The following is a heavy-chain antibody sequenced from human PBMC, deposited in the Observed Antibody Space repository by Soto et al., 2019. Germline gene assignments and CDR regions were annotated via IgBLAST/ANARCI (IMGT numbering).Heavy chain of an antibody. V-gene: IGHV1-18*01. Sequence: ASVKVSCKASGYTFTSYGISWVRQAPGQGLERMGWISTYNGNTNYAQKLQGRFTMTTDTSTSTAYMELRSLRSDDTAVYYCARALGAAGPSYFDYWGQGTLVTVSS. D-gene: IGHD6-13*01. CDR2: ISTYNGNT. J-gene: IGHJ4*02. CDR1: GYTFTSYG. CDR3: ARALGAAGPSYFDY.